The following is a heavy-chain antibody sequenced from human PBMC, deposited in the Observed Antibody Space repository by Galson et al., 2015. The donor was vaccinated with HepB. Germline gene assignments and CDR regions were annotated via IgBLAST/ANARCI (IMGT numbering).Heavy chain of an antibody. Sequence: SLRLSCAASGFIFSSFGMHWVRQAPGKGLEWVALIWRDGTNKYYSDSVKGRFTISRDNSKNILNLQMNSLRAEGTAVYYCLGEPNSGWYLDDWGQGTLVTVSS. D-gene: IGHD6-19*01. V-gene: IGHV3-33*01. CDR3: LGEPNSGWYLDD. CDR2: IWRDGTNK. J-gene: IGHJ4*02. CDR1: GFIFSSFG.